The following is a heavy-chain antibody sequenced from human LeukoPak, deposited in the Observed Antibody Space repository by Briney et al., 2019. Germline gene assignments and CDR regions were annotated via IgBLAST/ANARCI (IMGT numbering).Heavy chain of an antibody. J-gene: IGHJ3*01. V-gene: IGHV3-23*01. D-gene: IGHD5-24*01. Sequence: GGSLRLSCAASGFTFSDSAMTWVRQAPGKGLDWVSLISFSGANSYYADSVKGRFTISRDNSKDTLFLQMNSLRAEDTAIYYCARDIQLSTWGLGTMVAVSS. CDR2: ISFSGANS. CDR1: GFTFSDSA. CDR3: ARDIQLST.